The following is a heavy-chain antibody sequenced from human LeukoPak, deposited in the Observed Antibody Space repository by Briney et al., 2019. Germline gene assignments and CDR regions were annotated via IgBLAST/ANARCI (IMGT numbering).Heavy chain of an antibody. CDR1: GFTFSSYA. J-gene: IGHJ3*02. D-gene: IGHD3-22*01. Sequence: PGGSLRLSCAASGFTFSSYAMSWVRQAPGKGLEWVSAISGSGGSTYYADSVEGRFTISRDSSKNTLYLQMNSLRAEDTAVYYCANLPNYYDSSGYYYPPAAFDIWGQGTMVTVSS. CDR2: ISGSGGST. CDR3: ANLPNYYDSSGYYYPPAAFDI. V-gene: IGHV3-23*01.